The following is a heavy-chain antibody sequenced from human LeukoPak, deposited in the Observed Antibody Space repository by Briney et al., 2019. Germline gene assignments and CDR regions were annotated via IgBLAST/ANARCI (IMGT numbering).Heavy chain of an antibody. CDR3: ARAGVGAHLMDYFDY. D-gene: IGHD1-26*01. J-gene: IGHJ4*02. Sequence: PSETLSLTCTVAGGSISSGSYYWSWIRQPAGKGLEWIGRIYTSGSTNYNPSLKSRVTISVDTSKNQFSLKLSSVTAADTAVYYCARAGVGAHLMDYFDYWGQGTLVTVSS. CDR2: IYTSGST. CDR1: GGSISSGSYY. V-gene: IGHV4-61*02.